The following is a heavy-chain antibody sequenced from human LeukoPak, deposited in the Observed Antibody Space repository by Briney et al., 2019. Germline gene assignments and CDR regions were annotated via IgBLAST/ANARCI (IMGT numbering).Heavy chain of an antibody. V-gene: IGHV4-59*12. D-gene: IGHD5-24*01. Sequence: PSETLSLTCSVSGDSISSNEWWSWVRPPPGKGLEWIGYIYYSGSTNYNPSLKSRVTISVDTSKNQFSLKLSSVTAADTAVYYCAREGVEEMACDYWGQGTLVTVSS. CDR3: AREGVEEMACDY. CDR1: GDSISSNE. J-gene: IGHJ4*02. CDR2: IYYSGST.